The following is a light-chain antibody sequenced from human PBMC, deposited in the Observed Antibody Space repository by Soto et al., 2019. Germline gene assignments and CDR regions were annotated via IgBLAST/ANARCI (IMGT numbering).Light chain of an antibody. CDR1: QSVTSNY. CDR2: GAS. CDR3: QQRSNWPPIT. J-gene: IGKJ5*01. V-gene: IGKV3D-20*02. Sequence: EIVMTQSPATLSVSPGESATLSCRASQSVTSNYLAWYQQKRGQAPRLLIYGASSRATGIPDRFSGSGSGTDFTLTISGLEPEDFAIYYCQQRSNWPPITFGQGTRLEI.